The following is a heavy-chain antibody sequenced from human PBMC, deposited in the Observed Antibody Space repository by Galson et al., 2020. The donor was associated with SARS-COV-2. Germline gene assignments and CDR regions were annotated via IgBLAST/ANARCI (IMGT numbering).Heavy chain of an antibody. J-gene: IGHJ3*02. CDR2: IWYEGSNK. V-gene: IGHV3-33*01. D-gene: IGHD3-10*01. Sequence: TGGSLRLSCEASGFTFSTYGMDWVRQAPGNALEWVAVIWYEGSNKYYADSVKGRFTISRDNSKNTLYLQLNSLRADDTAVYYCARGSSSHAFDIWGQGTMVTVSS. CDR1: GFTFSTYG. CDR3: ARGSSSHAFDI.